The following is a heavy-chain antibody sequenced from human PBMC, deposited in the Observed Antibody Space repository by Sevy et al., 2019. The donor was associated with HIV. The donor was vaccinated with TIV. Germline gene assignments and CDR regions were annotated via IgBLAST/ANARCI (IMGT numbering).Heavy chain of an antibody. CDR2: ISGSGGST. Sequence: GESLKISCAASGFTFSSYAMRWVRQAPGKGLEWVSAISGSGGSTYYADSVKGRFTISRDNSKNTLYLQMNSLRAEDTAVYYCARSIAAAGTDFDYWGQGTLVTVSS. CDR1: GFTFSSYA. V-gene: IGHV3-23*01. CDR3: ARSIAAAGTDFDY. D-gene: IGHD6-13*01. J-gene: IGHJ4*02.